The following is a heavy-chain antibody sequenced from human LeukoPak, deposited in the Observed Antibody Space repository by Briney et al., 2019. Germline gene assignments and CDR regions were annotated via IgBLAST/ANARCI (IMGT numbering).Heavy chain of an antibody. J-gene: IGHJ4*02. CDR1: GFNFRNYA. Sequence: GGSLRLSCAASGFNFRNYAMHWVRQAPGKEPEWVALIRFDGSHKYYADSVKGRFTISRDNSRDTLSLQMSSLRAEDTAVYYCTRSTYCTGGTCYSKTFDYWGQGTLVTVSS. V-gene: IGHV3-30*02. CDR3: TRSTYCTGGTCYSKTFDY. CDR2: IRFDGSHK. D-gene: IGHD2-15*01.